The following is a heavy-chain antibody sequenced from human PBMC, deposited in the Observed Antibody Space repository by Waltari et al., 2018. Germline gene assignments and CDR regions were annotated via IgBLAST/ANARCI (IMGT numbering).Heavy chain of an antibody. J-gene: IGHJ4*02. D-gene: IGHD6-19*01. CDR2: IYYSGST. Sequence: QLQLQESGPGLVKPSETLSLTCTVSGGSISSSSYYWGWIRQPPGKGLEWIGSIYYSGSTYYNPSLKSRVTISVDTSKNQFSLKLSSVTAADTAVYYCARPNGSGSTPFDYWGQGTLVTVSS. CDR3: ARPNGSGSTPFDY. V-gene: IGHV4-39*07. CDR1: GGSISSSSYY.